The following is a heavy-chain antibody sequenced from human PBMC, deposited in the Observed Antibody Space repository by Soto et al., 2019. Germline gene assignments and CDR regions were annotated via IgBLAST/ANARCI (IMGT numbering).Heavy chain of an antibody. CDR3: ARVMYSSGWNNYYYGMDV. J-gene: IGHJ6*02. CDR2: ISSSSSYT. CDR1: GFTFSDYY. V-gene: IGHV3-11*06. Sequence: GRSLRLSCAASGFTFSDYYMSWIRQAPGKGLEWVSYISSSSSYTNYADSVKGRFTISRDNAKNLLYLQMNSLRAEDTAVYYCARVMYSSGWNNYYYGMDVWGQGTTVTVSS. D-gene: IGHD6-19*01.